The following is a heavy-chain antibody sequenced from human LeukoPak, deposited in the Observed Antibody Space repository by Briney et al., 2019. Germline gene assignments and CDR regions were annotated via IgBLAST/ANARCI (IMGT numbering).Heavy chain of an antibody. CDR2: ISSSSSYI. Sequence: PGRSLRLSCAASGFTFSSYSMNWVRQAPGKGLEWVSSISSSSSYIYYADSVKGRFTISRDNAKNSLYLQMNSLRAEDTAVYYCARVLGCSGGSCYDYYYGMDVWGQGTTVTVSS. CDR1: GFTFSSYS. D-gene: IGHD2-15*01. J-gene: IGHJ6*02. CDR3: ARVLGCSGGSCYDYYYGMDV. V-gene: IGHV3-21*01.